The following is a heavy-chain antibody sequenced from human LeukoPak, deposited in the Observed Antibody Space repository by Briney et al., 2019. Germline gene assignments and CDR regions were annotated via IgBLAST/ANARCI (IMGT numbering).Heavy chain of an antibody. V-gene: IGHV3-66*02. D-gene: IGHD4-23*01. J-gene: IGHJ4*02. CDR3: AREPYGGNSLVDY. Sequence: GGSLRLSCAASGFTVSSNYMSWVRQAPGKGLEWVSVIYSGGSTYYADSVKGRFTISRDNSKNTLYLQMNSLRAEDTAVYYCAREPYGGNSLVDYWGQGTLVTVSS. CDR2: IYSGGST. CDR1: GFTVSSNY.